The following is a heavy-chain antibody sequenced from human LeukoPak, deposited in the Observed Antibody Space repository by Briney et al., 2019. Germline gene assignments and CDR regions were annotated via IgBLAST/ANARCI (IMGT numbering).Heavy chain of an antibody. J-gene: IGHJ4*02. CDR3: LGRADRG. V-gene: IGHV3-7*01. CDR1: GFTFSSHW. Sequence: GGSLRLSCADSGFTFSSHWMNWVRQAPGRDLEWVGNINPDGSQTYYVDSVKGRFTISRDNAKDSVYLQMNTLRVEDTAVCYCLGRADRGWGQGTLVTVSS. CDR2: INPDGSQT.